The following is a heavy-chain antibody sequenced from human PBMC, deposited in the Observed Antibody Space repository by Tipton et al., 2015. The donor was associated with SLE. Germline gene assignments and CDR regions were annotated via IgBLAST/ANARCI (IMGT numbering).Heavy chain of an antibody. Sequence: LRLSCTVSGGSITISSSTYSWGWIRQSPGKGLEWLGEINHSGSTNYNPSLKSRVTLLVDTSKNQFSLKLSSVTAADTAVYYCARDTTPIDYWGQGTLVTVSS. CDR3: ARDTTPIDY. CDR1: GGSITISSSTYS. J-gene: IGHJ4*02. V-gene: IGHV4-39*07. CDR2: INHSGST. D-gene: IGHD1-1*01.